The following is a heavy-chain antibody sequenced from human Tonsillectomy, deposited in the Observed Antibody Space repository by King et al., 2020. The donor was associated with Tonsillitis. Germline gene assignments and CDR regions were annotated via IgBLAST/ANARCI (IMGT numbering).Heavy chain of an antibody. V-gene: IGHV4-39*07. CDR1: GGSISSSSYY. CDR2: IYYSGST. D-gene: IGHD3-22*01. Sequence: QLQLQESGPGLVKPSETLSLTCTVSGGSISSSSYYWGWIRQPPGKGLEWIGSIYYSGSTYYNPSLKSRVTISVDTSKNQFSLKLRSVTAADTAVYYCARRYYDSSGYPTVDYWGQGTLVTVSS. CDR3: ARRYYDSSGYPTVDY. J-gene: IGHJ4*02.